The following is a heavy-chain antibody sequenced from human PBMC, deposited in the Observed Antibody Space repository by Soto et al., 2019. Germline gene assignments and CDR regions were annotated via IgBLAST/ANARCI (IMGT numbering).Heavy chain of an antibody. Sequence: EVQLVESGGGLVQPGGSLRLSCAATGFTFSTYWMHWVRQGPGKGLVWVSRISTDGSSTTYADSVKGRFTISRDKAKNTLYLQMNSLSAEDTAVYYCARATGSNHPFDYWGQGTLVTVSS. D-gene: IGHD2-2*01. V-gene: IGHV3-74*01. CDR3: ARATGSNHPFDY. J-gene: IGHJ4*02. CDR2: ISTDGSST. CDR1: GFTFSTYW.